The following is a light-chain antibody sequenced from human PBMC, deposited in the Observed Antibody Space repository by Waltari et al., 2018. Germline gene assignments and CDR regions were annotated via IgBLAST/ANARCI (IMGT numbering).Light chain of an antibody. V-gene: IGLV2-14*01. CDR2: DVR. CDR3: SSYSSSDSWV. CDR1: SSDVGSYNY. Sequence: QSALTQHASVSGSPGRSITISCTGSSSDVGSYNYFSWYQQRLGKAPKLLIFDVRKRPSGISNRFSGSKSGITASLTISGLQAEDEADYYCSSYSSSDSWVFGGGTTLIVL. J-gene: IGLJ3*02.